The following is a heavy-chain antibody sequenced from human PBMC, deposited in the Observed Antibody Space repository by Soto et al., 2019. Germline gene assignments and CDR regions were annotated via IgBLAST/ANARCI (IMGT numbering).Heavy chain of an antibody. V-gene: IGHV5-51*01. CDR3: ARLGFNYDFLSGYYNVHHYYGIDG. D-gene: IGHD3-3*01. J-gene: IGHJ6*02. CDR2: IYPGDSDT. Sequence: GESLKISCMGSGYKVSTWHNFTSYWIAWVRQMPGEGLEWMGIIYPGDSDTRYSPSFQGQVTISADKSINSVYLQWSSLKASDTATYYCARLGFNYDFLSGYYNVHHYYGIDGWGQRTSDTVSS. CDR1: GYKVSTWHNFTSYW.